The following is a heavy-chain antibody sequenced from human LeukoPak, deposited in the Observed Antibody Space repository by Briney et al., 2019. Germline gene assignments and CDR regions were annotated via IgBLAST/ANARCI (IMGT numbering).Heavy chain of an antibody. Sequence: GGSLRLSCAASGFTFSDYYMSWIRQAPGKGLEWVSYISSSGSTIYYADSVKGRFTISRDNAKNSLYLQMNSLRAEDTAVYYCAYLRGYDFWSGYPTDYWGQGTLVTVSS. CDR3: AYLRGYDFWSGYPTDY. D-gene: IGHD3-3*01. V-gene: IGHV3-11*01. J-gene: IGHJ4*02. CDR1: GFTFSDYY. CDR2: ISSSGSTI.